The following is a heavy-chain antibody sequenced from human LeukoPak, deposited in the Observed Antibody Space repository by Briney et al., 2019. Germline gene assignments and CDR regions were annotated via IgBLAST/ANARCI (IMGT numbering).Heavy chain of an antibody. D-gene: IGHD2-2*01. CDR1: GFTFSSYA. J-gene: IGHJ4*02. CDR2: ISGSGGST. Sequence: PGGSLRLSCAASGFTFSSYAMSWVRQAPGKGLEWVSAISGSGGSTYYADSVKGRFTISRDNSKNTLYLQMNSLRAEDTAVYYCAKPGYCSSTSCSAFDYWGQGTLVTVSS. CDR3: AKPGYCSSTSCSAFDY. V-gene: IGHV3-23*01.